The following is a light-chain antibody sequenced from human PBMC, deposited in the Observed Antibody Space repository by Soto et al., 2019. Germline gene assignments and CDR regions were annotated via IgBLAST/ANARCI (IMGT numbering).Light chain of an antibody. J-gene: IGLJ2*01. CDR3: CSDGGSLLV. Sequence: QSALTQPASVSGSPGQSITISCTGTSSDVGSYNLVSWYQQHPGKAPKLMIYEGSKRPSGVSNRFSGSKSGNTASLTISGLQAEDEADYYCCSDGGSLLVFGGGTKLTVL. V-gene: IGLV2-23*01. CDR2: EGS. CDR1: SSDVGSYNL.